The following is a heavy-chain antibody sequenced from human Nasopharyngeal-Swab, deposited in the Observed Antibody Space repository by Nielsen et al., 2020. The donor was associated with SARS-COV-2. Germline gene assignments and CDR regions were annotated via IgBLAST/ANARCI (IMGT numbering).Heavy chain of an antibody. J-gene: IGHJ4*02. CDR2: IKQDGSEK. Sequence: GESLKISCAASGFTFSSYAMSWVRQAPGKGLEWVANIKQDGSEKYYVDSVKGRFTISRDNAKNSLYLQMNSLRAEDTAVYYCASLNPMRYWGQGTLVTVSS. CDR3: ASLNPMRY. V-gene: IGHV3-7*05. CDR1: GFTFSSYA. D-gene: IGHD3-22*01.